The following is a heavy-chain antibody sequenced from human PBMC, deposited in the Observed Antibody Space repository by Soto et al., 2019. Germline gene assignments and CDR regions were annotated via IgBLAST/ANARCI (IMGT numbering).Heavy chain of an antibody. CDR3: AKTSCGGDCYSWYFDL. J-gene: IGHJ2*01. CDR1: GFTFSSYG. Sequence: GGSLRLSCAASGFTFSSYGMHWVHQAPGKGLEWVAVISYDGSNKYYADSVKGRFTISRDNSKNTLYLQMNSLRAEDTAVYYCAKTSCGGDCYSWYFDLWGRGTLVTVSS. D-gene: IGHD2-21*02. V-gene: IGHV3-30*18. CDR2: ISYDGSNK.